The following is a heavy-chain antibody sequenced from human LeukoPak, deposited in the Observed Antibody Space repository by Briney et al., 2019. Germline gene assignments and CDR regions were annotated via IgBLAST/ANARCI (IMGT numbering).Heavy chain of an antibody. D-gene: IGHD3-10*01. J-gene: IGHJ4*02. CDR3: AIFGDKYGSGSYGDS. V-gene: IGHV5-51*01. Sequence: GESLKISCKGSGYSFTSYWIGWVRQMPGKGLEWMGIIYPGDSDTRYSPSFQGQVTISADKSISTAYLQWSSLKASDTAMHYCAIFGDKYGSGSYGDSWGQGTLVTVSS. CDR1: GYSFTSYW. CDR2: IYPGDSDT.